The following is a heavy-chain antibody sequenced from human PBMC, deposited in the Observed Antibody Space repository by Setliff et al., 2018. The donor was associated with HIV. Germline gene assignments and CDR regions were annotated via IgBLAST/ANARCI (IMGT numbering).Heavy chain of an antibody. D-gene: IGHD3-16*02. J-gene: IGHJ6*03. CDR3: TRGARLLAAYRDRWDYYYMGV. Sequence: SSETLSLTCTVSGGSITGSPYYWGWIRRPPVKGLEWIGEINHSGSTHYNPSLKSRFTISVDTSKNQFSLKVNSMTAADTAVYYCTRGARLLAAYRDRWDYYYMGVWGKGTTVTVSS. CDR1: GGSITGSPYY. CDR2: INHSGST. V-gene: IGHV4-39*07.